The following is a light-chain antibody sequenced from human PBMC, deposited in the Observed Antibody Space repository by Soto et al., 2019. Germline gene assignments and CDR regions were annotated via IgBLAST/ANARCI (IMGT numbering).Light chain of an antibody. Sequence: IQMTQSPSSLSASVGDRVTITCRASQSRSSRLTWYQQKPGEAPKLPIYETSSLHSAVPSRFSGSGSETDFTLTINSLQPEDFATYYGQQSFSPPCTFGQGTKLEIK. CDR3: QQSFSPPCT. V-gene: IGKV1-39*01. CDR2: ETS. J-gene: IGKJ2*02. CDR1: QSRSSR.